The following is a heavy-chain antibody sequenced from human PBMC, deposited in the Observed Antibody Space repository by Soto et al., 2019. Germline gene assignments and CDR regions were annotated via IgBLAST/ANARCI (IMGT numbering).Heavy chain of an antibody. Sequence: EVQLVESGGGLVQPGRSLRLSCAASGFTFDDYAMHWVRQAPGKGLEWVSGISWNRGSIGYADSVKGRVTISRDNAKNSLYLQMNSLRAEDTAVYYCAKELTFGELLGAFDIWGQGTMVTGSS. CDR2: ISWNRGSI. V-gene: IGHV3-9*01. D-gene: IGHD3-10*01. CDR3: AKELTFGELLGAFDI. CDR1: GFTFDDYA. J-gene: IGHJ3*02.